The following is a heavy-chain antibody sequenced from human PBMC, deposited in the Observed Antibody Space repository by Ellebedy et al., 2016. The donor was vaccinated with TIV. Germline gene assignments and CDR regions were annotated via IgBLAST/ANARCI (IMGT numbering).Heavy chain of an antibody. D-gene: IGHD6-13*01. CDR1: GFTFSCCA. CDR2: ISNSGDTT. J-gene: IGHJ4*02. CDR3: AKLAGISSWYAEY. Sequence: GESLKISCAASGFTFSCCAMSWVRQTPGKGLEWVSVISNSGDTTYADYVKGRFTISRDNSKDTLFLQMNSLRAEDTGVYYWAKLAGISSWYAEYWGQGTLVTVSS. V-gene: IGHV3-23*01.